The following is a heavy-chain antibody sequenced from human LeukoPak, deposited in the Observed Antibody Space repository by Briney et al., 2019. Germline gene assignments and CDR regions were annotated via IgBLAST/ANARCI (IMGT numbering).Heavy chain of an antibody. CDR2: ISSSSSYI. V-gene: IGHV3-21*01. Sequence: GGSLRVSCAASGFTFSSYSMNWVRQAPGKGLEWVSSISSSSSYIYYADSVKGRFTISRDNAKNSLYLQMNSLRAEDTAVYYCARALGWGNYDAFDIWGQGTMVTVSS. CDR3: ARALGWGNYDAFDI. CDR1: GFTFSSYS. J-gene: IGHJ3*02. D-gene: IGHD1-7*01.